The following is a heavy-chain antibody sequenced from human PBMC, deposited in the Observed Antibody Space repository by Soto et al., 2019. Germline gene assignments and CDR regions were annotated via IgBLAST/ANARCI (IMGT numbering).Heavy chain of an antibody. J-gene: IGHJ2*01. CDR3: ARIPGSGSYDWYFDL. CDR2: IFSNYEK. V-gene: IGHV2-26*01. Sequence: QVTLKESGPVLVKPTETLTLTCTVSGFSLSNARMGVSWIRQPPGKALEWLAHIFSNYEKSYSTSLKSRLTISKDTSKSQVVLTMTNMDPVDTATYYCARIPGSGSYDWYFDLWGRGTLVTVSS. CDR1: GFSLSNARMG. D-gene: IGHD3-10*01.